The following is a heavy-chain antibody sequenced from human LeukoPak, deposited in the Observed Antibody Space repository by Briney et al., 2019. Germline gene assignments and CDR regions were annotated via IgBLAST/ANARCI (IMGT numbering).Heavy chain of an antibody. CDR3: ARAPGEGWFDP. CDR2: IKQDGSEK. J-gene: IGHJ5*02. D-gene: IGHD4-17*01. V-gene: IGHV3-7*01. Sequence: GGSLRLSCAASRFTFSSYWMSWVRQAPGKGLEWVASIKQDGSEKYYVDSVKGRFTISRDNAKNSLYLQMNSLRAEDTALYYCARAPGEGWFDPWGQGTLVTVSS. CDR1: RFTFSSYW.